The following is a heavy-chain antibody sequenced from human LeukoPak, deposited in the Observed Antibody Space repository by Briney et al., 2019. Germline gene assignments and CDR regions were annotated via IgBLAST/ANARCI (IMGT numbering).Heavy chain of an antibody. D-gene: IGHD5-18*01. CDR1: GDSVSSNSAA. V-gene: IGHV6-1*01. CDR2: TYYRSKWYT. Sequence: SQTLSLTCAISGDSVSSNSAAWNWIRQSPSRGLEWLGRTYYRSKWYTDYAVSVKSRVTINPDTSKNQFSLKLSSVTAADTAVYYCARGVYSYGYVNYGMDVWGQGTTVTVSS. J-gene: IGHJ6*02. CDR3: ARGVYSYGYVNYGMDV.